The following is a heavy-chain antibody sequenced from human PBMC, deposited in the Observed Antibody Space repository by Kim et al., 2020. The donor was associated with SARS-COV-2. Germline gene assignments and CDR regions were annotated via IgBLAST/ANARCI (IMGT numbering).Heavy chain of an antibody. CDR2: NSAYNGNT. Sequence: ASVKVSCKASGYTFTSYGISWVRQAPGQGLEWMGWNSAYNGNTNYAQKLQGRVTMTTDTSTSTAYMELRSLRSDDTAVYYCAGDFGGWYATPSLNYWGQGTLVTVSS. CDR3: AGDFGGWYATPSLNY. CDR1: GYTFTSYG. D-gene: IGHD6-19*01. J-gene: IGHJ4*02. V-gene: IGHV1-18*01.